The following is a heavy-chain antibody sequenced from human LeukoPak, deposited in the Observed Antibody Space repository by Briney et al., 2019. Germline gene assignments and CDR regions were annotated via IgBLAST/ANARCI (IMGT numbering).Heavy chain of an antibody. J-gene: IGHJ6*02. V-gene: IGHV3-66*01. CDR3: AFKSAREGATSMDV. Sequence: GGSLRLSCAASGFTVSSNYMSWVRPAPGKGLEWVSVIYSGGSTYYADSVKGRFTISRDNSKNTLYLQMNSLRAEDTAVYYCAFKSAREGATSMDVWGQGTTVTVSS. D-gene: IGHD1-26*01. CDR1: GFTVSSNY. CDR2: IYSGGST.